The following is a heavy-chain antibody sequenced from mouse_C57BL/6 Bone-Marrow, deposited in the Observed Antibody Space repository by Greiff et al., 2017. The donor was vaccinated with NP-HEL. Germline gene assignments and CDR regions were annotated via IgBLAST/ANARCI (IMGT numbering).Heavy chain of an antibody. Sequence: QRVESGGGLVKPGGSLKLSCAASGFTFSSYAMSWVRQTPEKRLEWVATISDGGSYTYYPDNVKGRFTISRDNAKNNLYLQMSHLKSEDTAMYYCARRNGSYWYFDVWGTGTTVTVSS. V-gene: IGHV5-4*01. J-gene: IGHJ1*03. CDR3: ARRNGSYWYFDV. CDR1: GFTFSSYA. CDR2: ISDGGSYT. D-gene: IGHD2-2*01.